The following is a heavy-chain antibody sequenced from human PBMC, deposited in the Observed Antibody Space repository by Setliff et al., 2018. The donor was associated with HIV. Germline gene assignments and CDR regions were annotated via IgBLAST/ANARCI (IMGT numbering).Heavy chain of an antibody. Sequence: SVKVSCKASGGTFSSYAISWVRQAPGQGLEWIGWIVVGSGNTNYAQKFQERVTITRDMSTSTAYMELSSLRSDDTAVYYCARGTAPRPASVLEFLEWLFPNWFDPWGQGTLVTVSS. V-gene: IGHV1-58*02. J-gene: IGHJ5*02. CDR3: ARGTAPRPASVLEFLEWLFPNWFDP. CDR1: GGTFSSYA. D-gene: IGHD3-3*02. CDR2: IVVGSGNT.